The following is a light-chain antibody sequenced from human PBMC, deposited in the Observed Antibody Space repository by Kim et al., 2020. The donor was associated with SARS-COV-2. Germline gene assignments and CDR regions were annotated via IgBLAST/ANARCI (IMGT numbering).Light chain of an antibody. CDR1: QSVSSTY. Sequence: PGERATLSCRASQSVSSTYLAWYQQKPGQAPRLLIYGASSRATGIPDRFSGSGCGTDFTLTITRLEPEDFAVYYCQQYGSSLPWTFGQGTKVDIK. J-gene: IGKJ1*01. CDR3: QQYGSSLPWT. CDR2: GAS. V-gene: IGKV3-20*01.